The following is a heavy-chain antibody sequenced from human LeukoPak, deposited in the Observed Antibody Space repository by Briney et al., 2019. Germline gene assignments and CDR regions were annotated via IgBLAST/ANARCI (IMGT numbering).Heavy chain of an antibody. V-gene: IGHV4-30-4*01. CDR3: ARDPTDGDYGAYYYGMDV. J-gene: IGHJ6*02. CDR2: IYYSGST. Sequence: SETLSLTCAVYGGSFSGYYWSWIRQPPGKGLEWIGYIYYSGSTYYNPSLKSRVTISVDTSKNQFSLKLSSVTAADTAVYYCARDPTDGDYGAYYYGMDVWGQGTTVTVSS. CDR1: GGSFSGYY. D-gene: IGHD4-17*01.